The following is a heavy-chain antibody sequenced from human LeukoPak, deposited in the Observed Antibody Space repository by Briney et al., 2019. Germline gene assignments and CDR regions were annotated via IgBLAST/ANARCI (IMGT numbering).Heavy chain of an antibody. Sequence: GGSLRLSCAASGFNFNEVWMSWVRQAPGKGPEWVAHINDDGTAKNYLGSVKGRLTISRDNAVNSLYLQLNSLRAEDTGVYYCARDLGFGFFDSCGQGTLVTVSS. CDR3: ARDLGFGFFDS. D-gene: IGHD3-16*01. CDR1: GFNFNEVW. J-gene: IGHJ4*02. CDR2: INDDGTAK. V-gene: IGHV3-7*01.